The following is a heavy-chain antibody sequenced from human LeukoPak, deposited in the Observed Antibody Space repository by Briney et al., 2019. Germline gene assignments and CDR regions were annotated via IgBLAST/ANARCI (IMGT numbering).Heavy chain of an antibody. D-gene: IGHD3/OR15-3a*01. V-gene: IGHV4-30-4*02. CDR1: GGPISSSGFY. CDR3: ARGTSGTGWFDP. CDR2: IYYSGST. Sequence: SDTLSLTCTVSGGPISSSGFYWGWIRQPPGKGLEWIGYIYYSGSTYYNPSLKSRVTISVDTSKNQFSLKLSSVTAADTAVYYCARGTSGTGWFDPWGQGTLVTVSS. J-gene: IGHJ5*02.